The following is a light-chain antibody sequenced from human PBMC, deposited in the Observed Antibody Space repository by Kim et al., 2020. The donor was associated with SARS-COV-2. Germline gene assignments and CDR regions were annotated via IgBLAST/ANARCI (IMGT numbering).Light chain of an antibody. V-gene: IGLV2-14*01. Sequence: QSALTQPASVSGSPRPSITISCTGTSSDVGGYNYVSWYQQHPGNAPKLMIYDVSKRPSAVSNRFSGSKSGNTASLTISGLQAEDEADYYCSSYTISGTLVFGGGTQLTVL. CDR2: DVS. CDR1: SSDVGGYNY. CDR3: SSYTISGTLV. J-gene: IGLJ2*01.